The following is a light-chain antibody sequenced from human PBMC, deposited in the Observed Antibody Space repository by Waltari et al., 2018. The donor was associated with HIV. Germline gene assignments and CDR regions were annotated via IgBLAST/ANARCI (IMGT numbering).Light chain of an antibody. CDR1: QGISDK. J-gene: IGKJ4*01. CDR2: DAS. CDR3: QQYYNWPPLT. Sequence: ETVMTQSPATLSVSPGERVTLSCRASQGISDKLAGYQQKPGQAPRFLIYDASSRAPGVPARFSGSGSGTDFTLTISSLQSEDSAVYYCQQYYNWPPLTFGGGTRVEIK. V-gene: IGKV3-15*01.